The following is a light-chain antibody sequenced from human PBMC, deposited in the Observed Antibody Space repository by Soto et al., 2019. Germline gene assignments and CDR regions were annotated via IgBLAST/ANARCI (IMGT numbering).Light chain of an antibody. J-gene: IGLJ1*01. Sequence: QSVLTQPASVSGSPGQSITISCTGTSSDVGGYNYVSWYQQHPCKAPKLIIYDVTNRPSGVSNRFSGSKSGNTASLTISGLQAEDEADYYCSSYTSSSTLEVFGTGTKVTVL. CDR1: SSDVGGYNY. CDR3: SSYTSSSTLEV. CDR2: DVT. V-gene: IGLV2-14*01.